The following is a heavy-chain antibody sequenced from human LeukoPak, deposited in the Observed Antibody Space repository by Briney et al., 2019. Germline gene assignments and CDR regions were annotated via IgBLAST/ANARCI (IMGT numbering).Heavy chain of an antibody. J-gene: IGHJ4*02. V-gene: IGHV4-30-4*08. CDR3: VGDISSYADY. Sequence: SETLSLTCTVSGGSISSGDYYWSWIRQPPGKGLEWIGYIYYSGSTYYNPSLKSRVTISVDTSKNQFSLKLSSVTAADTAVYYCVGDISSYADYWGQGTLVTVSS. CDR1: GGSISSGDYY. CDR2: IYYSGST. D-gene: IGHD2-2*01.